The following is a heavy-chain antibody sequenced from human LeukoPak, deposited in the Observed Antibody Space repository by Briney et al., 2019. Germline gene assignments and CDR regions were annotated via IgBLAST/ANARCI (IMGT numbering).Heavy chain of an antibody. CDR1: GFTFSSYS. Sequence: GGSLRLSCAASGFTFSSYSMHWVRQAPGKGLEWVSSISSSSSYIYYADSVKGRFTISRDNAKNSLYLQMNSLRAEDTAVYYCARGVLITFGGVIARYYFDYWGQGTLVMVSS. CDR2: ISSSSSYI. CDR3: ARGVLITFGGVIARYYFDY. V-gene: IGHV3-21*01. D-gene: IGHD3-16*02. J-gene: IGHJ4*02.